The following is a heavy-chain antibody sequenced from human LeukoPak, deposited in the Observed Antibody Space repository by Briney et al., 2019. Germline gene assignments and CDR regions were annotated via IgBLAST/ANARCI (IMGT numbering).Heavy chain of an antibody. CDR1: GFTFSSYG. D-gene: IGHD3-10*01. CDR2: IRYDGSNK. Sequence: GGSLRLSCVASGFTFSSYGMHWVRQPPGKGLEWVAFIRYDGSNKYYADSVKGRFTISRDNSRDTLHLQMNSLRAEDTALYYCAKSLGNQGVIDYWGQGTLVTVSS. V-gene: IGHV3-30*02. CDR3: AKSLGNQGVIDY. J-gene: IGHJ4*02.